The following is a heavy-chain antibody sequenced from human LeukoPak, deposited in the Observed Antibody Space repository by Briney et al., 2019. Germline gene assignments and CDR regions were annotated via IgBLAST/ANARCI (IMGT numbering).Heavy chain of an antibody. V-gene: IGHV3-7*01. Sequence: GGSLRLSCAASGFTFSTYWMSWVRQAPGKGLEWVANIKRDGSEKYYVDSVKGRFTISRDNAKSSLSLQMNSLRAEDTAIYYCATDRTTDFWNSHYTNYFDYWGQGTLVTVSS. D-gene: IGHD3-3*01. CDR1: GFTFSTYW. J-gene: IGHJ4*02. CDR2: IKRDGSEK. CDR3: ATDRTTDFWNSHYTNYFDY.